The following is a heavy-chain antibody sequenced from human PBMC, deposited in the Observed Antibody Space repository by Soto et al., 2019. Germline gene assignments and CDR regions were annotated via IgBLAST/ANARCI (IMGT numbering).Heavy chain of an antibody. V-gene: IGHV4-39*02. CDR2: IYYSGTT. CDR3: ARDKNTGLFDY. Sequence: SETLSLTCTVSGVSIGSSTNYWGWIRQPPGKGLEWIGTIYYSGTTYYNPSLKSRVTISVDTSTNQFSLKLTSVTAADTAVYYYARDKNTGLFDYWGQGTLVTVSS. D-gene: IGHD2-8*02. J-gene: IGHJ4*02. CDR1: GVSIGSSTNY.